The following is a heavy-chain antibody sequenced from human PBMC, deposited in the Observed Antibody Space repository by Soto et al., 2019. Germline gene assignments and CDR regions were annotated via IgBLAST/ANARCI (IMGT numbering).Heavy chain of an antibody. J-gene: IGHJ6*03. D-gene: IGHD2-2*01. V-gene: IGHV4-39*07. Sequence: ETLSLTCTVSGGSVSSSSYYWGWVRQPPGKGLEWIGSVYYSGSTYYNPSLESRVTISVDTSKNQFSLKLSSVTAADTAVYYCARGRAVVVPAATHYYYYMDVSGKGTTVTVSS. CDR3: ARGRAVVVPAATHYYYYMDV. CDR2: VYYSGST. CDR1: GGSVSSSSYY.